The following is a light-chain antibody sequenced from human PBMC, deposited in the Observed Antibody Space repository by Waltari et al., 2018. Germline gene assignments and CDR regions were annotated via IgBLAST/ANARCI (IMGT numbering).Light chain of an antibody. J-gene: IGKJ2*01. CDR2: DAS. Sequence: DIVLTQSPATLSLSPGERATLSCRASQSVSSYLAWYQQKPGQAPRLLNYDASTRATGIPARFSGSGSGTDFTPTISSLEPEDFAVYYCQQRSNSYTFGQGTKLEIK. V-gene: IGKV3-11*01. CDR3: QQRSNSYT. CDR1: QSVSSY.